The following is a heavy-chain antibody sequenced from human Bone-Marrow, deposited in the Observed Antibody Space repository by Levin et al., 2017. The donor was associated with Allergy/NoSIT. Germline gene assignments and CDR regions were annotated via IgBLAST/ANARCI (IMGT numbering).Heavy chain of an antibody. CDR1: GDSITSGGYS. CDR2: IYYSGST. V-gene: IGHV4-31*03. Sequence: PSETLSLTCSVSGDSITSGGYSWAWVRQHPGQGLEWIGHIYYSGSTDYNPSLNGRVLMSVDTSKNQFSLRLTSLTAADTAVYFCARNHDFQERFDPWGQGTLVTVSS. D-gene: IGHD1-14*01. J-gene: IGHJ5*02. CDR3: ARNHDFQERFDP.